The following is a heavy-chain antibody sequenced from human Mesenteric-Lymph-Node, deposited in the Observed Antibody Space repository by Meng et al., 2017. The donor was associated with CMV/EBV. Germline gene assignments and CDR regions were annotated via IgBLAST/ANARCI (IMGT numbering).Heavy chain of an antibody. V-gene: IGHV4-59*11. Sequence: SETLSLTCIVSGDSISSHYWNWIRQTPGKGLEWIGYIYYSGTTNYNPSLKSRVTISIDTSKNQFSLKLSSVTAADTAVYYCARRGRYYYGMDVWGQGTTVTVSS. D-gene: IGHD3-16*01. CDR2: IYYSGTT. CDR1: GDSISSHY. J-gene: IGHJ6*02. CDR3: ARRGRYYYGMDV.